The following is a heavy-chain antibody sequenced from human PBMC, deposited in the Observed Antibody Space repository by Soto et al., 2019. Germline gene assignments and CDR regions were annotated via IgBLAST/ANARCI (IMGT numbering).Heavy chain of an antibody. J-gene: IGHJ6*02. Sequence: QVQLVESGGGVVQPGRSLRLSCAASGFTFSSYGMHWVRQAPGKGLEWVAVIWYDGSNKYYADSVKGRFTISRDNSKNTLYRQRNSLRAEDTAVYYCARDPWLAGAGTDGMDVWGQGTTVTVSS. CDR1: GFTFSSYG. D-gene: IGHD6-13*01. V-gene: IGHV3-33*01. CDR3: ARDPWLAGAGTDGMDV. CDR2: IWYDGSNK.